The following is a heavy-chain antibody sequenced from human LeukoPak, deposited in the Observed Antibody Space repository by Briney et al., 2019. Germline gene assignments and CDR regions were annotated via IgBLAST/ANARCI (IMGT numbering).Heavy chain of an antibody. D-gene: IGHD5-24*01. J-gene: IGHJ4*02. Sequence: PSETLSLTCTVSGGSISSYYWSWIRQPPGKGLEWIGYIYYSGSTNYNPSLKSRVTISVDTSKNQFSLKLSSVTAADTAVYYCARHSRGWGRDGYKNREPFDYWGQGTLVTVSS. V-gene: IGHV4-59*08. CDR2: IYYSGST. CDR1: GGSISSYY. CDR3: ARHSRGWGRDGYKNREPFDY.